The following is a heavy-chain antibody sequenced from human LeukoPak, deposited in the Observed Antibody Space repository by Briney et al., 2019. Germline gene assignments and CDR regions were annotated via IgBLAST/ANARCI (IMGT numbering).Heavy chain of an antibody. CDR1: IFLFKIYA. D-gene: IGHD3-16*01. V-gene: IGHV3-23*01. Sequence: GVSVRLFCTASIFLFKIYAMSWVRQAPGEAGEWVSSFRCSAGSTYYADSVKGRFTISRENSKNTLYLQMSSLRAEDTAVYYCAKDLTSVALVRLDWG. CDR2: FRCSAGST. J-gene: IGHJ1*01. CDR3: AKDLTSVALVRLD.